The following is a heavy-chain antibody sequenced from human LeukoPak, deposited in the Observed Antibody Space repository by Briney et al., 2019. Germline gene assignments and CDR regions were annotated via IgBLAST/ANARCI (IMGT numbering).Heavy chain of an antibody. CDR1: GGTFSSYA. CDR3: ASLGGVNYYDSSGYPDY. J-gene: IGHJ4*02. V-gene: IGHV1-69*06. CDR2: IIPIFGTA. D-gene: IGHD3-22*01. Sequence: ASVKVSCKASGGTFSSYAISWVRQAPGQGLEWMGGIIPIFGTANYAQKFQGRVTITADKSTSTAYMELSSLRSEDTAVYYCASLGGVNYYDSSGYPDYWGQGTLVTVSS.